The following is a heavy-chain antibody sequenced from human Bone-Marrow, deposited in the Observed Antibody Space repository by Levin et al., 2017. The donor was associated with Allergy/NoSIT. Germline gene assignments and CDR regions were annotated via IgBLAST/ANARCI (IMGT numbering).Heavy chain of an antibody. CDR3: ARSPAAKNYYGSGTYYSHFDY. J-gene: IGHJ4*02. V-gene: IGHV5-51*01. D-gene: IGHD3-10*01. Sequence: ASVKVSCKGSGYTFTNYWIAWVRQMPGKGLEWMGIIYPGDSDTRYSPSFQGQVTISADKSITTASLQWGSLKASDTAIYYCARSPAAKNYYGSGTYYSHFDYWGQGTLVTVSS. CDR2: IYPGDSDT. CDR1: GYTFTNYW.